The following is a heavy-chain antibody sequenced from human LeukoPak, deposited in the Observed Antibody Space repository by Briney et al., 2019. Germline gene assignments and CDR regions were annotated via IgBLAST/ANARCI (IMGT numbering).Heavy chain of an antibody. CDR1: GYTFTGYY. CDR2: INPNSGGT. V-gene: IGHV1-2*02. D-gene: IGHD3-10*01. CDR3: ARDGGFGDLEIDY. Sequence: ASVKVSCKASGYTFTGYYMHWVRQAPGQGLEWMGWINPNSGGTNYAQKFQGRVTMTRDTSISTAYMEPSRLTSDDTAVYYCARDGGFGDLEIDYWGQGTLVTVSS. J-gene: IGHJ4*02.